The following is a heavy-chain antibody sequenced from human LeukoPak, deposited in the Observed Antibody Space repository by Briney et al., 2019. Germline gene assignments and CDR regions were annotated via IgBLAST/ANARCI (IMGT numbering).Heavy chain of an antibody. D-gene: IGHD3/OR15-3a*01. CDR3: ARDQYDTWSRRGNFDS. Sequence: GGSLRLSCAASGFTFSSYSMNWVRQASGKGLEWVANIKLDGSEKNYVDSVKGRFTISRDNTKNSLYLQMNSLRAEDTAVFYCARDQYDTWSRRGNFDSWGQGTLVIVSS. V-gene: IGHV3-7*03. J-gene: IGHJ4*02. CDR2: IKLDGSEK. CDR1: GFTFSSYS.